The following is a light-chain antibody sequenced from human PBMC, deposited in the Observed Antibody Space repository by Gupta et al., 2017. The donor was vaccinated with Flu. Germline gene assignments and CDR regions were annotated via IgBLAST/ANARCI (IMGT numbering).Light chain of an antibody. V-gene: IGKV3-20*01. CDR3: QQYCSSPPLT. Sequence: EIVLTQSPGTLSLSPGVRATLPCRASQSVSSSYLAWYQQKPGQAPRLLIYGASSRATGIPDRFSGSGYGTDFTLTISRLEPEDFAVYYCQQYCSSPPLTFGGGTKVEIK. J-gene: IGKJ4*01. CDR2: GAS. CDR1: QSVSSSY.